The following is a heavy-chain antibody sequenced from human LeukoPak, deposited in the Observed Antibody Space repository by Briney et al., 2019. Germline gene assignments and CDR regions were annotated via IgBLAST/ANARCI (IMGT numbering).Heavy chain of an antibody. J-gene: IGHJ4*02. CDR2: IWYDGSNK. CDR3: ARDRSGTFDY. D-gene: IGHD2-15*01. CDR1: GFTFSSYD. Sequence: GGSLTLSCAASGFTFSSYDMHWARQAPGKGLEWVALIWYDGSNKYYADSVKGRFTISRDNSRNTLYLQMNSLRAEDTAVYYCARDRSGTFDYWGQGTLVTVSS. V-gene: IGHV3-33*01.